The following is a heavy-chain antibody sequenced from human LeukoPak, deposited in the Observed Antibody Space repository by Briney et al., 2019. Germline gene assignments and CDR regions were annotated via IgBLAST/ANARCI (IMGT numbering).Heavy chain of an antibody. D-gene: IGHD6-13*01. CDR3: ARGYSSSWLYYFDY. J-gene: IGHJ4*02. CDR1: GGSISSSSW. V-gene: IGHV4-4*02. CDR2: IYHSGST. Sequence: SETLSLTCAVSGGSISSSSWWSWVRQPPGKGLEWIGEIYHSGSTNYNPSLKSRVTISVDKSKNQFSLKLSSVTAADTAVYYCARGYSSSWLYYFDYWGQGTLVTVSS.